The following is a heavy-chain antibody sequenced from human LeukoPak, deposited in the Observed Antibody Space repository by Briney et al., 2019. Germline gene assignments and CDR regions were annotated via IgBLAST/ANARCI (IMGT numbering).Heavy chain of an antibody. CDR1: GGSISSSSYY. CDR2: IYYSGST. Sequence: PSETLSLTCTVSGGSISSSSYYWGWIRQPPGKGLEWIGSIYYSGSTYYNPSLKSRVTISVDTSKNQLSLKLISVTAADTAVYYCARKASIRGGFHWGQGTLVTVSS. V-gene: IGHV4-39*07. J-gene: IGHJ4*02. D-gene: IGHD2-2*01. CDR3: ARKASIRGGFH.